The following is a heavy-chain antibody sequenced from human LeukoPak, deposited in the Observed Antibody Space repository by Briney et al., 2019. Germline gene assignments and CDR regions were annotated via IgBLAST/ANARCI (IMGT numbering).Heavy chain of an antibody. CDR1: GGSFSGYY. Sequence: PSETLSLTCAVYGGSFSGYYWSWIRQPPGKGLEWIGEINHSGSTNYNPSLKSRVTISVDTSKNQFSLKLSSVTAADTAVYYCARPYSSSWYYFDYWGQGTLVTVSS. V-gene: IGHV4-34*01. J-gene: IGHJ4*02. CDR2: INHSGST. CDR3: ARPYSSSWYYFDY. D-gene: IGHD6-13*01.